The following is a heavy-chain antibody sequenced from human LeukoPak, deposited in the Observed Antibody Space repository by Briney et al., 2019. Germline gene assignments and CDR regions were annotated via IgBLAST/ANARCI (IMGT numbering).Heavy chain of an antibody. V-gene: IGHV3-21*01. Sequence: GGSLRLXCAASGFTFSSYSMNWVRQAPGKGLEWVSSISSSSSYIYYADSVKGRFTISRDNAKNSPYLQLNSLRAEDTAVYYCARDSSTVDPPYWGQGTLVTVSS. CDR3: ARDSSTVDPPY. CDR2: ISSSSSYI. CDR1: GFTFSSYS. J-gene: IGHJ4*02. D-gene: IGHD2-2*01.